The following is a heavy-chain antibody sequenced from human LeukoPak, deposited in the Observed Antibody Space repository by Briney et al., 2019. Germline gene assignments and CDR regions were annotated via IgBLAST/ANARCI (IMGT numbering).Heavy chain of an antibody. J-gene: IGHJ6*03. CDR2: MNPNSGNT. D-gene: IGHD3-16*01. CDR1: GYTFTSYD. Sequence: ASVKVSCKASGYTFTSYDINWVRQATGQGLEWMGWMNPNSGNTGYAQKFQGRVTITRNTSISTAYMELSSLRSEDTAVYYCARGRNWGDLARAINYYYYMDVLGKGTTVTGSS. CDR3: ARGRNWGDLARAINYYYYMDV. V-gene: IGHV1-8*03.